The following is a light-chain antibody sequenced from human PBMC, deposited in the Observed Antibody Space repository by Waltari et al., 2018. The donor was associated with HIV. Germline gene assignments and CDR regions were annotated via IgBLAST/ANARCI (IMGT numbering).Light chain of an antibody. J-gene: IGLJ3*02. CDR2: RNN. V-gene: IGLV1-47*01. CDR3: AAWDDSLSGWV. Sequence: QSVLTQPPSASGTPGQTVTISCSGSSSNLGSNYVTWYHQLPGTAPKLHIYRNNQRPSGVPDRFSGSKSGTSASLAISGLRSEDEADYYCAAWDDSLSGWVFGGGPKLTVL. CDR1: SSNLGSNY.